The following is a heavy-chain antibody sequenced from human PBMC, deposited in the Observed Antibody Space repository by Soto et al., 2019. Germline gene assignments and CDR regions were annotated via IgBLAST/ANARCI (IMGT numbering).Heavy chain of an antibody. J-gene: IGHJ6*02. CDR1: GGSISSHY. CDR2: IYYRGST. V-gene: IGHV4-59*11. D-gene: IGHD1-26*01. Sequence: LSLTCTVSGGSISSHYWSWVRQAPGKGLEWIGHIYYRGSTNYNPSLRSRSTISVDTSKNQFSLKLNSVTTADTAVYYCARDGREASGMDVWGQGTKVTVSS. CDR3: ARDGREASGMDV.